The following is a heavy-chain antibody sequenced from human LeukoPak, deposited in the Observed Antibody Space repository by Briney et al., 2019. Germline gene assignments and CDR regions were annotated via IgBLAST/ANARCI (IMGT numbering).Heavy chain of an antibody. J-gene: IGHJ3*02. CDR2: ISGSGGST. D-gene: IGHD3-9*01. Sequence: GGSLRLSCAASGFTFSNFAMTWVRQAPGKGLEWVSAISGSGGSTYYADSVKGRFTISRDNSKNTLYLQMNSLRAEDTAVYYCEGDRNYDILTGYTHYDAFDIWGQGTMVTVSS. CDR1: GFTFSNFA. V-gene: IGHV3-23*01. CDR3: EGDRNYDILTGYTHYDAFDI.